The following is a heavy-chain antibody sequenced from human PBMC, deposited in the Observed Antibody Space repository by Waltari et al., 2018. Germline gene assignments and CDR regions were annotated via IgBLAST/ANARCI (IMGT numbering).Heavy chain of an antibody. CDR2: ISSSSSTI. Sequence: EVRLVESGGVGVRPVGSVGLSCAASGSTVITYSMNWVHRAPGKGLEWVSYISSSSSTIYYADSVKGRFTISRDNAKNSLYLQMNSLRAEDTAVYYCAGWEYYDSSAFFDYWGQGTLVTVSS. CDR3: AGWEYYDSSAFFDY. CDR1: GSTVITYS. J-gene: IGHJ4*02. V-gene: IGHV3-48*04. D-gene: IGHD3-22*01.